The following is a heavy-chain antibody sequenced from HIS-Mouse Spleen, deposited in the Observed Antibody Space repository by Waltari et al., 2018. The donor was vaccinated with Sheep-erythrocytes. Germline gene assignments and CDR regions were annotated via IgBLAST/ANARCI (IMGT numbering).Heavy chain of an antibody. D-gene: IGHD3-10*01. CDR2: IYYSGST. Sequence: QVQLQESGPGLVKPSQTLSLTCTVSGGSISSGGYYWSWIRQHPGKGLEWIGYIYYSGSTYYNPSLKSRVTISVDTSKNQFSLKLSSVTAADTAVHYCARLITMVRGVTWYFDLWGRGTLVTVSS. V-gene: IGHV4-31*03. CDR3: ARLITMVRGVTWYFDL. CDR1: GGSISSGGYY. J-gene: IGHJ2*01.